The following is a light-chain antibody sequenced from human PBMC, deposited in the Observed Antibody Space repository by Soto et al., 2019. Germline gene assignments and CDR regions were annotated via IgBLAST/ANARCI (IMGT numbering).Light chain of an antibody. CDR2: DSS. CDR1: YDISSS. J-gene: IGKJ2*01. Sequence: DIQLTQSPSFLSASVEDRVTISCRASYDISSSLAWYQQEPGKPPKLLLYDSSTLQTGVPSRFTGSGSVRKFTLTISGLQFGDFATYFCQQLSHYPYTFGQGTKLEI. V-gene: IGKV1-9*01. CDR3: QQLSHYPYT.